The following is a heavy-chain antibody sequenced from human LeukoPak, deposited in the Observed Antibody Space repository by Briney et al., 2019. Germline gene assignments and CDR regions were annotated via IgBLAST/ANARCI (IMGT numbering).Heavy chain of an antibody. CDR2: ISYDGSNK. CDR1: GFTFSSYG. J-gene: IGHJ4*02. Sequence: GGSLRLSCAASGFTFSSYGMHWVRQAPGKGLEGVALISYDGSNKYYADSVKGRFTISRDNSKNTLYLQMNSLRAEDTAVYYCARHKGDYPFDHWGQGTLVTVSS. D-gene: IGHD4-17*01. CDR3: ARHKGDYPFDH. V-gene: IGHV3-30*03.